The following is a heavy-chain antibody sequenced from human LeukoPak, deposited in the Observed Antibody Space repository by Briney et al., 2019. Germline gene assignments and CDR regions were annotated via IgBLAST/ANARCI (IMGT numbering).Heavy chain of an antibody. CDR1: GFTFSSHG. Sequence: GGSLRLSCAASGFTFSSHGMSWVRQAPGKGLGWVGRIRSKANSYATAYAASVKGRFTISRDDSKNTAYLQMNSLKIEDTAVYYCTRPYSSGYYWGQGTLVTVSS. CDR3: TRPYSSGYY. J-gene: IGHJ4*02. CDR2: IRSKANSYAT. D-gene: IGHD6-19*01. V-gene: IGHV3-73*01.